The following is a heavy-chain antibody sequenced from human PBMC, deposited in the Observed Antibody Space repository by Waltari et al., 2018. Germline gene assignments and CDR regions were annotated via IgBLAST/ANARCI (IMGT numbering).Heavy chain of an antibody. CDR1: GFTVSKNH. J-gene: IGHJ4*02. D-gene: IGHD5-18*01. CDR2: SYDAGST. Sequence: EVQLVESGGGLVHPGGSLRLSCAASGFTVSKNHMSWVRQAPGRGLEWVSLSYDAGSTYYPDSVRGRFTISRDNSKNTVHLQMNSLRVEDTAIYYCARARDEETAMVYFDHWGQGTLVSVSS. V-gene: IGHV3-66*02. CDR3: ARARDEETAMVYFDH.